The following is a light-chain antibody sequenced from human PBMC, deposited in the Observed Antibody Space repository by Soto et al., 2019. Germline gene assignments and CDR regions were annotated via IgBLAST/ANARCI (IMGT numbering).Light chain of an antibody. V-gene: IGLV1-44*01. J-gene: IGLJ1*01. CDR1: SSNIGSNT. Sequence: QSVLSQPPSASGAPGQSVTISCSGSSSNIGSNTVNWFQQLPGTAPKLLIYTNDQRPSGVPDRFSGSKSGTSASLAISGLQSEDEADYYCAAWDDSLNGYVFATGTKLTV. CDR2: TND. CDR3: AAWDDSLNGYV.